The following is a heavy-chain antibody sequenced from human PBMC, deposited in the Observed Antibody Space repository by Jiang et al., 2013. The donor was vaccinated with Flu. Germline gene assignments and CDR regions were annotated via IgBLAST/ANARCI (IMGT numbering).Heavy chain of an antibody. Sequence: CAVSGGSISSSTYYWGWVRQSPGKGLQWIGAVYYNGVTYTNPSLAGRVTISVDTSKNQYSLRLNSVTAADSAVYYCASGNNGGWYWYYFDYWGRGTRVTVSS. CDR2: VYYNGVT. D-gene: IGHD6-19*01. V-gene: IGHV4-39*01. CDR3: ASGNNGGWYWYYFDY. CDR1: GGSISSSTYY. J-gene: IGHJ4*02.